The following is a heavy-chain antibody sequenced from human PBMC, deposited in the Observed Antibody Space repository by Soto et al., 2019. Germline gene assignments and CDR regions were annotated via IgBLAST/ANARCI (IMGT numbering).Heavy chain of an antibody. D-gene: IGHD3-3*01. J-gene: IGHJ6*02. Sequence: ASVKVSRKASGYTFTTYDINWVRQAPGQGLEWLGWMDPNSGSTGYAQNFQGRITMTRNISRNTAHMELSNLQSEDTAVYYCASERKFDFWRKGLDVWGQGTTVTVYS. V-gene: IGHV1-8*01. CDR1: GYTFTTYD. CDR3: ASERKFDFWRKGLDV. CDR2: MDPNSGST.